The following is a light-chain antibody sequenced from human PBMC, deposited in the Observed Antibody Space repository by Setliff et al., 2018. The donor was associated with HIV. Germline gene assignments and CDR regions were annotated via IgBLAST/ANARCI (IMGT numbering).Light chain of an antibody. V-gene: IGLV1-40*01. CDR2: GSN. J-gene: IGLJ1*01. CDR1: SSNLGAGYD. Sequence: QSVLTQPPSVSGAPGQRVTISCTGSSSNLGAGYDVHWYQQPPGTAPKLLIYGSNNRPSGVPDRFSGSKSGTSASLAITGLQAEDEGDYFCQSYDNGLDGGNVFGTGTKVTVL. CDR3: QSYDNGLDGGNV.